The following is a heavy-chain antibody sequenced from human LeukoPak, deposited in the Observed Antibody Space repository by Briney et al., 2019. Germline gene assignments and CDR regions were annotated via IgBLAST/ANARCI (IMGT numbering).Heavy chain of an antibody. CDR2: IRYDGSNK. CDR3: TCDLDRSDGL. CDR1: GFTFSSYG. Sequence: GGSLRLSCAASGFTFSSYGMHWVRQAPGKGLEWVAFIRYDGSNKYYADSVKGRFTISRDNSKNTLYLQMNSLRAEDTAVYYCTCDLDRSDGLWGQGTMVTVSS. J-gene: IGHJ3*01. V-gene: IGHV3-30*02. D-gene: IGHD2-8*01.